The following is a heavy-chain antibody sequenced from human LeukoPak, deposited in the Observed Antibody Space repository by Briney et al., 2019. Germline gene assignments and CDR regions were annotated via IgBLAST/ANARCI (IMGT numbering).Heavy chain of an antibody. CDR3: ARDHSNWNYAPDF. CDR2: VSASNGNT. J-gene: IGHJ4*02. CDR1: GYTFTRYG. D-gene: IGHD1-7*01. V-gene: IGHV1-18*01. Sequence: ASVKVSCKASGYTFTRYGISWVRQAPGQGLQWLGWVSASNGNTNYAQKFRDRVTMSTDTSTGTAYLDVRSLTSDDTAVYYCARDHSNWNYAPDFWGQGTLVIVSS.